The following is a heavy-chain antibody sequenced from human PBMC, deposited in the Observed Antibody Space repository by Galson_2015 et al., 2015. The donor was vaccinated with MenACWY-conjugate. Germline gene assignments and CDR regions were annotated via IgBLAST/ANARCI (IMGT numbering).Heavy chain of an antibody. CDR1: GFRFRSYT. Sequence: SLRLSCAASGFRFRSYTLYWVRQAPGKGLEWEAVVSYDGSTKHYADSVKGRFTISRDNSNNTVSLQMNSLRPEDTAVYYCVRAEGWLRSAFDIWGQGTMVTVSS. CDR3: VRAEGWLRSAFDI. CDR2: VSYDGSTK. D-gene: IGHD5-12*01. J-gene: IGHJ3*02. V-gene: IGHV3-30*01.